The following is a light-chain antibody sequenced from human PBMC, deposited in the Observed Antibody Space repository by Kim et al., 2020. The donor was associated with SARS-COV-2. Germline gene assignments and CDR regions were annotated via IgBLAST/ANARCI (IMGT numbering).Light chain of an antibody. CDR1: KLGDKY. J-gene: IGLJ2*01. CDR2: QDN. Sequence: GAPGQTASIACTGDKLGDKYACWYQQKPGQSPVLVIYQDNKRPSGIPERFSGSNSGNTATLTISGTQAMDEADYYCQAWDSSTAVFGGGTQLTVL. CDR3: QAWDSSTAV. V-gene: IGLV3-1*01.